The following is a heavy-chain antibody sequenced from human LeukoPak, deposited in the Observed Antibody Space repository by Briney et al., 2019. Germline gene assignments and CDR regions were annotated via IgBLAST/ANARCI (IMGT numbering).Heavy chain of an antibody. CDR2: INPNSGGT. D-gene: IGHD3-22*01. CDR3: ARGGYYDSSGDFDY. V-gene: IGHV1-2*04. J-gene: IGHJ4*02. Sequence: ASVKVSCKASGYTFTSYAMHWVRQAPGQGLEWMGWINPNSGGTNYAQKFQGWVTMTRDTSISTAYMELSSLRSEDTAVYYCARGGYYDSSGDFDYWGQGTLVTVSS. CDR1: GYTFTSYA.